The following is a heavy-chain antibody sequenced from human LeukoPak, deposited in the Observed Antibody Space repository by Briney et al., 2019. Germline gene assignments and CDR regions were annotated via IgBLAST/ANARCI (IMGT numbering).Heavy chain of an antibody. CDR3: ATKYGSGSYYFGY. D-gene: IGHD3-10*01. Sequence: GGSLRLSCAASGFTFSSYGMSWVRQAPGKGLEWVSAISGGGGSTYYADSVKGRFTISRDNSKNTLYLQMNSLRAEDTAVYYCATKYGSGSYYFGYWGQGTLVTVSS. V-gene: IGHV3-23*01. J-gene: IGHJ4*02. CDR2: ISGGGGST. CDR1: GFTFSSYG.